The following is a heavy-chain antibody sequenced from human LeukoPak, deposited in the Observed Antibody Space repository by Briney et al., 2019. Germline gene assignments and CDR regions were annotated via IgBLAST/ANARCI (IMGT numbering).Heavy chain of an antibody. CDR3: ARVSVPSGALDY. V-gene: IGHV4-59*01. Sequence: SETLSLTCTVSGGSISSYYWSWIRQPPGKGLEWIGYIYYSGSTNCNPSLKSRVTISVDTSKNQFSLKLSSVTAADTAVYYCARVSVPSGALDYWGQGTLVTVSS. CDR2: IYYSGST. J-gene: IGHJ4*02. D-gene: IGHD3-10*01. CDR1: GGSISSYY.